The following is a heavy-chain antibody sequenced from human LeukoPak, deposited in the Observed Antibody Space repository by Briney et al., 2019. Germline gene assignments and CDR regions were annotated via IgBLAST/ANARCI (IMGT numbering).Heavy chain of an antibody. V-gene: IGHV4-61*02. Sequence: PSETLSLTCTVSGGSVSSGTYYWSWIRQPAGKGLEWIGRIYTSGSTNYNPSLKSRITISIDTSKNQFPLKLSSVTAADAAVYYCARDSGSGWFYEAFDIWGQGTIVIVSS. J-gene: IGHJ3*02. D-gene: IGHD6-19*01. CDR1: GGSVSSGTYY. CDR3: ARDSGSGWFYEAFDI. CDR2: IYTSGST.